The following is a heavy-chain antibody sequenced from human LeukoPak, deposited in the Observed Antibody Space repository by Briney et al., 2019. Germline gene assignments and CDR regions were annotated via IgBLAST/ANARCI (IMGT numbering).Heavy chain of an antibody. J-gene: IGHJ4*02. CDR1: GFTFSTYW. CDR2: MNSDGGFT. V-gene: IGHV3-74*01. CDR3: ATQRREDVLLWFGESYYFDY. D-gene: IGHD3-10*01. Sequence: HPVGSLRLSCAASGFTFSTYWMHWVRQVPGMGLVWVARMNSDGGFTTYADSVKGRFTSSRDNAKNSLYLQMNSLRAEDTALYYCATQRREDVLLWFGESYYFDYWGQGTLVTVS.